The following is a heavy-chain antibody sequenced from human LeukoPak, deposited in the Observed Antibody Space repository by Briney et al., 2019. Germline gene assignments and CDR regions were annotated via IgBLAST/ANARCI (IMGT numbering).Heavy chain of an antibody. CDR1: GFTFSSYA. Sequence: PGGSLRLSCAASGFTFSSYAMHWVRQAPGKGLEWVAVISYDGSNKYYADSVKGRFTISRDNSKNTLYLQMNSLRAEDTAVYYCARGYYDSSGHDYWGQGTLVTVSS. CDR3: ARGYYDSSGHDY. D-gene: IGHD3-22*01. CDR2: ISYDGSNK. V-gene: IGHV3-30-3*01. J-gene: IGHJ4*02.